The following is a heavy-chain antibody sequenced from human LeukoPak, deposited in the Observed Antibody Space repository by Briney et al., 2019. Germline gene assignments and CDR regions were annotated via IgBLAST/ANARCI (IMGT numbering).Heavy chain of an antibody. Sequence: GGSLRPSCAASGFTFRSYGMHWVRQAPGKGLEWVAVISYDGSNEYYVDSVKGRFTISRDNSKNTLYLQTDSLRAEDTAVYYCARAPSGYYPYFDYWGQGTLVTVSS. J-gene: IGHJ4*02. CDR2: ISYDGSNE. V-gene: IGHV3-30*03. CDR3: ARAPSGYYPYFDY. D-gene: IGHD3-22*01. CDR1: GFTFRSYG.